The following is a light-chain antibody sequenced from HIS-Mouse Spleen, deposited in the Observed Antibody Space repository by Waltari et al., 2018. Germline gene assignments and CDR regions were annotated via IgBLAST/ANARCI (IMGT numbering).Light chain of an antibody. CDR1: SLRSYY. J-gene: IGLJ1*01. Sequence: SSELTQDPAVSVALGQTVRITCQGDSLRSYYASWYQQKPGQAPVLVIYGKNNRPSGIPDRFPGSSPGNTASLTITGAQAEDEADYYCNSRDSSGNHYVFGTGTKVTVL. CDR2: GKN. V-gene: IGLV3-19*01. CDR3: NSRDSSGNHYV.